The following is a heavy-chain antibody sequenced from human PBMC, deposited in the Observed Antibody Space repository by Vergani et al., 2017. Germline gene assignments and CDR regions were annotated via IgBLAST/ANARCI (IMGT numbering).Heavy chain of an antibody. V-gene: IGHV5-51*03. CDR2: IYPGDSDT. CDR3: TRXHWGSSFYYYYIDV. D-gene: IGHD7-27*01. Sequence: EVQLVQSGAEVKKPGESLQISCKGSGYSFTTYWIGWVRQMPGKGLEWMGVIYPGDSDTRYSPSFQGQDTISADKSISTAYLQWSSLKASDTAVYYCTRXHWGSSFYYYYIDVWGKGTTVTVSS. CDR1: GYSFTTYW. J-gene: IGHJ6*03.